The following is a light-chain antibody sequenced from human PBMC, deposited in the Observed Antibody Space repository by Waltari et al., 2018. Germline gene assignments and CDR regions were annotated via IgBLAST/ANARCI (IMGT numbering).Light chain of an antibody. V-gene: IGKV3-11*01. CDR2: DAS. J-gene: IGKJ4*01. Sequence: EIVLTQSPATLSLSPGERATLSCRASQSVSSYLAWYQQKPGQAPRPLIYDASNRATGIPARFSGSGSGTDFTLTISSLEPEDFAVYYCQQCAHSPLTFGGGTRVEIK. CDR1: QSVSSY. CDR3: QQCAHSPLT.